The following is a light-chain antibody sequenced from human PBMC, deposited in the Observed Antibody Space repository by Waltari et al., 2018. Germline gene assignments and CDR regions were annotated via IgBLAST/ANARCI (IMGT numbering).Light chain of an antibody. Sequence: DIQMTQSPSSLSASVGDRVTIPCRASQSISSYLNWYQQKPGKAPKLLIYAASSLQSGVPSRFSGSGSGTDFTLTISSLQPEDFATYYGQQSYSTPVFTFGPGTKVDIK. CDR1: QSISSY. V-gene: IGKV1-39*01. CDR3: QQSYSTPVFT. CDR2: AAS. J-gene: IGKJ3*01.